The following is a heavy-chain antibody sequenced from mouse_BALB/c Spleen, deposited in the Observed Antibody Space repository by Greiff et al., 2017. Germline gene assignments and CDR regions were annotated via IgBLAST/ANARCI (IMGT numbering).Heavy chain of an antibody. J-gene: IGHJ4*01. Sequence: VKLMESGPGLVAPSQSLSITCTVSGFSLTSYGVHWVRQPPGKGLEWLGVIWAGGSTNYNSALMSRLSISKDNSKSQVFSKMNSLQTDDTAMYYCARGEVRRAMDYWGQGTSVTVSS. D-gene: IGHD2-14*01. V-gene: IGHV2-9*02. CDR1: GFSLTSYG. CDR3: ARGEVRRAMDY. CDR2: IWAGGST.